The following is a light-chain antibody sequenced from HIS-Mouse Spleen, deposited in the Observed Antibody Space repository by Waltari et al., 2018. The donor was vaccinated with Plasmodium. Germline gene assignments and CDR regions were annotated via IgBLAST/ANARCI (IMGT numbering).Light chain of an antibody. CDR2: AAS. CDR1: QSISSY. Sequence: DIQMTQSPSSLSASVGDRVTITCRASQSISSYLNWYRQKPGKAPKLLIYAASSLQSGVPSRCSGSGSGTEFTLTISSLQPEDFATYYCQQSYSTPPTFGGGTKVEIK. CDR3: QQSYSTPPT. J-gene: IGKJ4*01. V-gene: IGKV1-39*01.